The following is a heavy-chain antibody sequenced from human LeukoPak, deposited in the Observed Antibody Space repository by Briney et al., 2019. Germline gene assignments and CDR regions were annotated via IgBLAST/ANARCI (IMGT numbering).Heavy chain of an antibody. CDR3: AICLVPATYYYYYMDV. CDR2: ISAYNGNT. V-gene: IGHV1-18*01. Sequence: ASVKVSCKASGYTFTSYGISWVRQAPGQGLEWMGWISAYNGNTNYAQKFQGKVTITTDESTSTAYMELSSLRSEDTAVYYCAICLVPATYYYYYMDVWGKGTTVTVSS. D-gene: IGHD2-2*01. J-gene: IGHJ6*03. CDR1: GYTFTSYG.